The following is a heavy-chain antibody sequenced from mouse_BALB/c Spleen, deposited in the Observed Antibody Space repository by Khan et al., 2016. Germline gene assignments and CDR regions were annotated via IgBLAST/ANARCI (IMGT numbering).Heavy chain of an antibody. J-gene: IGHJ2*01. V-gene: IGHV2-2*02. CDR3: ARNPYGSTCVDY. D-gene: IGHD1-1*01. CDR2: IWSGGST. CDR1: GFSLTSYG. Sequence: QVQLKQSGPGLVQPSQSLSITCTVSGFSLTSYGVHWVRQSPGKGLEWLGVIWSGGSTDYNAAFISRLSISKENSKSQVFFKMNSLQANDTAVYYCARNPYGSTCVDYWGHGTTLTVSS.